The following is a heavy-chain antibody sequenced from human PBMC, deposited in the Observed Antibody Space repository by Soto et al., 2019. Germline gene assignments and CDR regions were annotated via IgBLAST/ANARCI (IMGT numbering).Heavy chain of an antibody. Sequence: GGSLRLSCAASGFTVSSFDMHWVRQVPGKGLEWVSSPGIGGATSYSDSVKGRFTISRENADNSLYLQMNSLRAEDTAVYYCARGSSGWYEMDSWGQGTLVTVSS. CDR2: PGIGGAT. CDR3: ARGSSGWYEMDS. D-gene: IGHD6-19*01. J-gene: IGHJ4*02. CDR1: GFTVSSFD. V-gene: IGHV3-13*01.